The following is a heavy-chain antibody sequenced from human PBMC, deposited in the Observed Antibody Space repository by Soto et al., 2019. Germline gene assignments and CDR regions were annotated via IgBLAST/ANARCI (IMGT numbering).Heavy chain of an antibody. CDR1: GFILSSYS. Sequence: GGSLRLSCAASGFILSSYSMNWVRQAPGKGLEWVSYIRSSISTIYYADSVKGRFTISRDNAKNSLYLQMNSLRAEDTAVYYCARGPPLVTICNYWGQGTLVTVSS. CDR3: ARGPPLVTICNY. J-gene: IGHJ4*02. CDR2: IRSSISTI. V-gene: IGHV3-48*01. D-gene: IGHD3-9*01.